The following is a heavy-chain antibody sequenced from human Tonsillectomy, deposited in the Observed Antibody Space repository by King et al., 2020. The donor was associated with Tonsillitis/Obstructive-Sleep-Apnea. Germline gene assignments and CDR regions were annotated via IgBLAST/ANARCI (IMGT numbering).Heavy chain of an antibody. Sequence: VQLVESGGGLVQPGGSLRLSCAASGFTFSNYDMNWVRQAPGKGLEWVSYISSSSGTIYYADSVKGRFTISRDNAQNSLCLQMNSLRAEDTAVYYCASRFGYWGQGPLVTVSS. CDR1: GFTFSNYD. CDR2: ISSSSGTI. V-gene: IGHV3-48*01. CDR3: ASRFGY. J-gene: IGHJ4*02.